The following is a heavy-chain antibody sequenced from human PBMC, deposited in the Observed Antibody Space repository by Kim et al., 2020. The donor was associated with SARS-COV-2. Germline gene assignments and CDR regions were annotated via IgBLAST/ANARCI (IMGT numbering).Heavy chain of an antibody. D-gene: IGHD3-22*01. Sequence: KCRFTISRDDSKSIAYLQMNSLKTEDTAVYYCTRERYSGYYDSSGYFDYWGQGTLVTVSS. CDR3: TRERYSGYYDSSGYFDY. V-gene: IGHV3-49*02. J-gene: IGHJ4*02.